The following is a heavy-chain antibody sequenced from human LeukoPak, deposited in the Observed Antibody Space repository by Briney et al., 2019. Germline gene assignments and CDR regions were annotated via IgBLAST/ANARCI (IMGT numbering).Heavy chain of an antibody. CDR1: GFTFSSYA. Sequence: PGGSLRLSCAASGFTFSSYAMSWVRQAPGKGLEWVSAISGSGGSTYYADSVKGRFTISRDNSKNTLYLQMNSLRAEDTAVYYCARESGYSGYVAYYYYGMDVWGQGTTVTVSS. CDR3: ARESGYSGYVAYYYYGMDV. V-gene: IGHV3-23*01. J-gene: IGHJ6*02. D-gene: IGHD5-12*01. CDR2: ISGSGGST.